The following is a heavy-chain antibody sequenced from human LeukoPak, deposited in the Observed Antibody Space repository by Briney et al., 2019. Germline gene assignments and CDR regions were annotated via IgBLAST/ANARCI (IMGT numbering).Heavy chain of an antibody. CDR3: ARGLLWFGESYFDY. CDR2: INHSGST. CDR1: GGSFSGYY. D-gene: IGHD3-10*01. V-gene: IGHV4-34*01. Sequence: SETLSLTCAVYGGSFSGYYWSWIRQPPGKGLEWIGEINHSGSTNYNPSLKSRVTISVDTSKNQLSLKLSSVTAADTAVYYCARGLLWFGESYFDYWGQGTLVTVSS. J-gene: IGHJ4*02.